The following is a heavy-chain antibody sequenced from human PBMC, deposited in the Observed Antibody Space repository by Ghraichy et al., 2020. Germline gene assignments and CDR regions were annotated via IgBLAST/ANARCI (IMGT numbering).Heavy chain of an antibody. Sequence: LSLTCEGSGFSFSDYSMIWVRLTPRKALEWVSYITGSSITIFYTDSVKGRFTISRDNAKNSLYLQMNSLRAEDTAVYYCARLPLPRRAAVGDWYFDLWGRGTLVNVSS. CDR3: ARLPLPRRAAVGDWYFDL. CDR1: GFSFSDYS. D-gene: IGHD6-13*01. J-gene: IGHJ2*01. V-gene: IGHV3-48*01. CDR2: ITGSSITI.